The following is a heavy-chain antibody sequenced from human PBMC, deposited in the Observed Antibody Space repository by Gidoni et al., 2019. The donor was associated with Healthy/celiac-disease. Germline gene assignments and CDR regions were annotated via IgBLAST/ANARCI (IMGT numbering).Heavy chain of an antibody. V-gene: IGHV1-69*01. CDR2: IIPIFGTA. Sequence: QVQLVQSGAAVKKPGSSVKVSCKASGGTFSSYAISWVRQAPGQGLEWMGGIIPIFGTANYAQKFQGRVTITADESTSTAYMELSSLRSEDTAVYYCARGLYDFWSGYYTNYYYGMDVWGQGTTVTVSS. D-gene: IGHD3-3*01. CDR3: ARGLYDFWSGYYTNYYYGMDV. J-gene: IGHJ6*02. CDR1: GGTFSSYA.